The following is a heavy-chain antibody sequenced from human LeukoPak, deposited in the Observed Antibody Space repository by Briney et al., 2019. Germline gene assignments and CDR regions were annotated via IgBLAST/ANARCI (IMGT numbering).Heavy chain of an antibody. V-gene: IGHV4-59*08. Sequence: SETLSLTCTVSGGSISSYYWSWIRQPPGKGLEWIGYIYYSGSTNYNPSLKSRVTISVDTSKNQFSLKLSSVTAADTAVYYCARVQQSGHNWLDPWGQGTLVTVSS. D-gene: IGHD6-13*01. J-gene: IGHJ5*02. CDR2: IYYSGST. CDR3: ARVQQSGHNWLDP. CDR1: GGSISSYY.